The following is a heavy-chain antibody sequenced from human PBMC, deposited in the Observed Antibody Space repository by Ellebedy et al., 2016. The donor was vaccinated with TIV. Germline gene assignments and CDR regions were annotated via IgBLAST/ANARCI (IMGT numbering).Heavy chain of an antibody. CDR3: GRGTVGATLIDY. J-gene: IGHJ4*02. Sequence: GESLKISCAASGLTFSSHAMSWVRQAPGKGLEWVSSITESGGNTYYADSVKGRFTISRDNSKNSLYLQMNSLTTEDTALYYCGRGTVGATLIDYWGQGTLVTVSS. V-gene: IGHV3-23*01. D-gene: IGHD1-26*01. CDR1: GLTFSSHA. CDR2: ITESGGNT.